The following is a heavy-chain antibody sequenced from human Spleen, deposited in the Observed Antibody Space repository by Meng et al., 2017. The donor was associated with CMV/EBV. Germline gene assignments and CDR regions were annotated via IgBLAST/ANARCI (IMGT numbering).Heavy chain of an antibody. Sequence: GESLKISCKGSGYSFSSYWIGWVRQMPGKGLEWMGIINPADSDIEYRPSFQGQVTISADKSISTAYLQWSSLKASDTAMYYCARRDIVDYYYGMDVWGQGTTVTVSS. D-gene: IGHD2-15*01. CDR2: INPADSDI. CDR1: GYSFSSYW. V-gene: IGHV5-51*01. J-gene: IGHJ6*02. CDR3: ARRDIVDYYYGMDV.